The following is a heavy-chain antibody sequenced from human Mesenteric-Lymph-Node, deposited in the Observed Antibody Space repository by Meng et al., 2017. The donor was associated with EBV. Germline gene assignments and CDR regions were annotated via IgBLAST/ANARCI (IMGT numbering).Heavy chain of an antibody. V-gene: IGHV4-34*01. Sequence: QGTLRQWGAGLLTPSETLSLTCAVYGGSFSGYYLSWIRQSPGKGLEWIGEINHSGSTNYNPSLKSRVTISLDTSKTQFSLKLSSVTAADTAVYYCASPGYPGGVLWFANWGQGTLVTVSS. J-gene: IGHJ4*02. CDR1: GGSFSGYY. CDR3: ASPGYPGGVLWFAN. CDR2: INHSGST. D-gene: IGHD3-10*01.